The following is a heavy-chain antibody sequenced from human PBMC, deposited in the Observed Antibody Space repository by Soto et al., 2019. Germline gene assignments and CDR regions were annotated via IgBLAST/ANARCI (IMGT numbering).Heavy chain of an antibody. J-gene: IGHJ5*02. CDR2: IWYDGSNK. Sequence: GGSLRLSCAASGFTFSSYGMHWVRQAPGKGLEWVAVIWYDGSNKYYADSVKGRFTISRDNSKNTLYLQMNSLRAEDTAVYYCARVPEIGVVKVYNWFDPWGQGTLVTVSS. CDR1: GFTFSSYG. CDR3: ARVPEIGVVKVYNWFDP. D-gene: IGHD3-3*01. V-gene: IGHV3-33*01.